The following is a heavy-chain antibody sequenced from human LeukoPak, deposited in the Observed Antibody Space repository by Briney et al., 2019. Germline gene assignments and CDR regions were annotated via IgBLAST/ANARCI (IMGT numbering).Heavy chain of an antibody. J-gene: IGHJ4*02. CDR3: ASLGYCSSTSCYRDY. CDR2: ISYDGSNE. CDR1: GFTFSTYA. Sequence: PGRSLRLSCAASGFTFSTYAMHWVRQAPGKGLEWVATISYDGSNEYYPDSVKGRFTISRDNSKNTLYLQMNSLRAEDTAVYYCASLGYCSSTSCYRDYWGQGTLVTVSS. D-gene: IGHD2-2*01. V-gene: IGHV3-30*04.